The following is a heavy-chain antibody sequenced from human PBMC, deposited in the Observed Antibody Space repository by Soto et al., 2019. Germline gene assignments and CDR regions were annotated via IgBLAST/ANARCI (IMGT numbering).Heavy chain of an antibody. Sequence: PGGSLRLSCAASGFTFSSYGMHWVRQAPGKGLVWVAGISYDGSNKYYADSVKGRFTISRDNAKNTVYLQVNTLRVEDTAVYFCARGAQFQYYMDVLGKGTAVTVSS. J-gene: IGHJ6*03. V-gene: IGHV3-30*03. CDR2: ISYDGSNK. CDR1: GFTFSSYG. CDR3: ARGAQFQYYMDV. D-gene: IGHD4-4*01.